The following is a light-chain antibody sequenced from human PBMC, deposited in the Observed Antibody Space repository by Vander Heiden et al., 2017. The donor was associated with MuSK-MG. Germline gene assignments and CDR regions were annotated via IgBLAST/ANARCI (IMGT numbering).Light chain of an antibody. V-gene: IGKV3-11*01. Sequence: EIVLTQSPATLSLSPGERATLSCRASQSVSSKLAWYQQKPGQAPRLLIYDASNRATGTPARFSGTGYPTDFTLTISSLEPEDFAVYYCQQSDNAPGLTFGGGTTVEMK. J-gene: IGKJ4*01. CDR2: DAS. CDR3: QQSDNAPGLT. CDR1: QSVSSK.